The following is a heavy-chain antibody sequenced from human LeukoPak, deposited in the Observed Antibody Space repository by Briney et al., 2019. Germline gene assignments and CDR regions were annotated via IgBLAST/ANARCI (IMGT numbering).Heavy chain of an antibody. CDR2: INPHTGAA. Sequence: ASVKVSCKVSGYTFTENYIHWVRQAPGQGLEWMGLINPHTGAANYTQKFQGRVTMTRDTSISTAYMHLSRLRSDDTAVYYCARGRSGYSPWGQGTPVTVSS. CDR1: GYTFTENY. CDR3: ARGRSGYSP. V-gene: IGHV1-2*02. J-gene: IGHJ4*02. D-gene: IGHD3-22*01.